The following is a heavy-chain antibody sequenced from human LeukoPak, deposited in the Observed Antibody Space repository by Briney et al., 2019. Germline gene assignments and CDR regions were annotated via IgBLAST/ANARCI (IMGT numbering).Heavy chain of an antibody. Sequence: ASVKVSCKASGYTFTSYGISWVRQAPGQGLEWMGWISAYNGNTNYAQKLQGRVTMTTDTATSTAYMELRSLRSDDTAVYYCARGRPYYGFWSGYYKDYYYYYLDVWGKGTTVTVSS. CDR3: ARGRPYYGFWSGYYKDYYYYYLDV. J-gene: IGHJ6*03. D-gene: IGHD3-3*01. CDR2: ISAYNGNT. V-gene: IGHV1-18*01. CDR1: GYTFTSYG.